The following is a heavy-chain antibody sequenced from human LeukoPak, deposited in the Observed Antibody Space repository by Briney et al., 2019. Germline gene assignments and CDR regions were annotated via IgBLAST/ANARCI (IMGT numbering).Heavy chain of an antibody. CDR3: ARHRAYSSSSPFDY. CDR2: IYNSGST. Sequence: PSETLSLTCTVSGGSISSNNYYWGWIRQPPGKGLEWIGSIYNSGSTYYNPSLKSRVAMFVDMSKNQFSLRLSSVTAADTAVYYCARHRAYSSSSPFDYWGQGTLVTVSS. J-gene: IGHJ4*02. D-gene: IGHD6-6*01. V-gene: IGHV4-39*01. CDR1: GGSISSNNYY.